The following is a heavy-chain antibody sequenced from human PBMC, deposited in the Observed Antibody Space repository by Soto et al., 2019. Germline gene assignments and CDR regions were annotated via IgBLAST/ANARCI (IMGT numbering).Heavy chain of an antibody. CDR1: GFTFSSYG. CDR2: ISYDGSNK. D-gene: IGHD6-19*01. Sequence: GGSLRLSCAASGFTFSSYGMHWVRQTPGKGLEWVAVISYDGSNKYYADSVKGRFTISRDNSKNTLYLQMNSLRAEDTAVYYCAKATQWLGHYYYGMDVWGQGTTVTVSS. J-gene: IGHJ6*02. V-gene: IGHV3-30*18. CDR3: AKATQWLGHYYYGMDV.